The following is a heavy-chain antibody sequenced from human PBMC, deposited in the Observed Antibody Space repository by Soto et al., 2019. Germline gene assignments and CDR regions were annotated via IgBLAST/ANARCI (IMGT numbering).Heavy chain of an antibody. D-gene: IGHD5-12*01. CDR3: AAGGGLPRYC. CDR2: IYHSGST. J-gene: IGHJ4*02. V-gene: IGHV4-30-2*01. Sequence: QLQLQESGSGLVKPSQTLSLTCAVSGGSISSGGYSWSWIRQPPGKGLEWIGYIYHSGSTYYNPSLKSRVPVSVDRSKSQFSLTLSSVTAADTAVYYCAAGGGLPRYCWGQGTLVTVSS. CDR1: GGSISSGGYS.